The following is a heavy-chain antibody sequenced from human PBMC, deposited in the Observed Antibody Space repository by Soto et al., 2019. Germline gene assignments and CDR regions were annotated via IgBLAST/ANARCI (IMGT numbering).Heavy chain of an antibody. Sequence: QVQLQESGPGLVKPSGTLSLTCVVSGASISNSHWLSWVRQPPGEGLEWIGEIYHSGSTNYNPSLGSRVTISVDKSKNQISLRLNSVTAADTAVYYCAKAAAYSLESWGPGTPVTVSS. J-gene: IGHJ1*01. CDR2: IYHSGST. CDR3: AKAAAYSLES. D-gene: IGHD2-15*01. CDR1: GASISNSHW. V-gene: IGHV4-4*02.